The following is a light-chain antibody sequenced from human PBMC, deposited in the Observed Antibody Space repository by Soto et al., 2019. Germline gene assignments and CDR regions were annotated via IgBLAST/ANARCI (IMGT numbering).Light chain of an antibody. CDR1: SSDVGGYNY. V-gene: IGLV2-14*01. CDR3: SSYTSSSTLEVV. Sequence: QSALTQPASVSGSPGQSITISCTGTSSDVGGYNYVSWYQQHPGKAPKLMIYDVSNRPSGVSNRFSGSKSGNTASLTISGLQAEAEADYYCSSYTSSSTLEVVFGGGTKLTVL. J-gene: IGLJ2*01. CDR2: DVS.